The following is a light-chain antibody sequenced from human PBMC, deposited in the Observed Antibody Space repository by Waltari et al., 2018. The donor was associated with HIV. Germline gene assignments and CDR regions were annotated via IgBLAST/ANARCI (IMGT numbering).Light chain of an antibody. Sequence: NVILTQPHSVSESPAKPVTISCTGRSGYLATDFLQWYQLRPGSAPITIIYENNQRPSGVPDRFSGSIDSSSNSASLTISGLRSEDEADYYCQTYDDSGVVFGGGTKLTVL. V-gene: IGLV6-57*02. CDR2: ENN. CDR3: QTYDDSGVV. CDR1: SGYLATDF. J-gene: IGLJ2*01.